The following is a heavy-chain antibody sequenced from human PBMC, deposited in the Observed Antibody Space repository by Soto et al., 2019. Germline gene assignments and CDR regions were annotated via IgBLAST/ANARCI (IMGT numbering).Heavy chain of an antibody. CDR1: GFTFSSYG. J-gene: IGHJ4*02. V-gene: IGHV3-23*01. D-gene: IGHD6-6*01. Sequence: VGSLRLSCEASGFTFSSYGMTWVRQAPGKGLEWVSAISGSGGSTFYADSLGGRFTISRDNSKNILCLEMKRLRAGDTAMYYCAKTSSASGRECPGHWGQGAQVTVSS. CDR2: ISGSGGST. CDR3: AKTSSASGRECPGH.